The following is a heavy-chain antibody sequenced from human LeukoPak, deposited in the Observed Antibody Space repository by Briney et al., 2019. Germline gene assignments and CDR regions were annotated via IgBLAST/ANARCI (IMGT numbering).Heavy chain of an antibody. D-gene: IGHD3-16*01. CDR2: SCDSSNYI. Sequence: PGGSLRLSCAASGFTFKIYNMNWVRQAPGKGRQWVSSSCDSSNYIYYADSVNGRFTISRDNAKKSLFLQMNSLRAEDTAVYYCARVKFVGNPQGWSDPWGQGTLVTVSS. J-gene: IGHJ5*02. CDR3: ARVKFVGNPQGWSDP. CDR1: GFTFKIYN. V-gene: IGHV3-21*01.